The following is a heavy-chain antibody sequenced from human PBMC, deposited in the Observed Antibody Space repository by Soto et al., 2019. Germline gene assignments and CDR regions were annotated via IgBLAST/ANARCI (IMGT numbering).Heavy chain of an antibody. CDR2: IYPGDSDT. Sequence: PGESLKISCKGSGYSFTSYWIGWVRQMPGKGLEWMGIIYPGDSDTRYSPSFQGQVTISADKSISTAYLQLSSLKASDTAMYYCGRSGDFVVLPAAMPYYYYGMAVWGKGTTVTVSS. D-gene: IGHD2-2*01. J-gene: IGHJ6*04. V-gene: IGHV5-51*01. CDR3: GRSGDFVVLPAAMPYYYYGMAV. CDR1: GYSFTSYW.